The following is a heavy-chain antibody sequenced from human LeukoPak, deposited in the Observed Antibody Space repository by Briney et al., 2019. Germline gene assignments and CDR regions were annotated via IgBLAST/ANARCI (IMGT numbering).Heavy chain of an antibody. CDR1: GYTFTSYY. D-gene: IGHD6-19*01. V-gene: IGHV1-2*02. CDR2: INPTSFGT. Sequence: ASVKVSCKASGYTFTSYYIHWVRQAPGQGLEWMGWINPTSFGTKYEQKFQGRVTMTRDTSISTDYMELSDLRSGDTAVYYCARFRGSGWYSFDLWGQGTLVTVSS. J-gene: IGHJ5*02. CDR3: ARFRGSGWYSFDL.